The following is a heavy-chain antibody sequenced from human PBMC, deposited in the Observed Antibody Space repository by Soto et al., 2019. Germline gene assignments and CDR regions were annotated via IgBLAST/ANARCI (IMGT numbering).Heavy chain of an antibody. CDR2: ISYDGNDE. V-gene: IGHV3-30-3*01. J-gene: IGHJ4*02. CDR1: GFTFSDFP. CDR3: ARDMRHDYASGRLNY. Sequence: QVELVESGGGVVQPGASLRLSCVASGFTFSDFPLHWVRRAPGKGLEWVAVISYDGNDESYSDSVKGRFTISRDNSKTTVYVQMNSLRADEMAVYYCARDMRHDYASGRLNYLGQGTLVTVSS. D-gene: IGHD3-10*01.